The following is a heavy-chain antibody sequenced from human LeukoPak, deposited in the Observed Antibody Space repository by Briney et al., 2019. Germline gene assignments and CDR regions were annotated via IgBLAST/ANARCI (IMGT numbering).Heavy chain of an antibody. J-gene: IGHJ4*02. V-gene: IGHV4-59*01. D-gene: IGHD5-18*01. CDR1: GGSTNSYF. Sequence: PSETLSLTCTVPGGSTNSYFWTWIRQPPGKGLEWIGYIYYSGSTKYNPSLKSRVTISLDTSKNQFSLNLSSVTAADTAVYYCARDIRGYNYGWFDYWGQGTLVTASS. CDR3: ARDIRGYNYGWFDY. CDR2: IYYSGST.